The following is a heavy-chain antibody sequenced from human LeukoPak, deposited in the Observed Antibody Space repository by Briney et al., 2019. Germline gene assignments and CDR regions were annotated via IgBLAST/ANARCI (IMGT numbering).Heavy chain of an antibody. Sequence: PGGSLRLSCAASGFTFSTYGMSWVRQAPGKGLEWVSTISDDVTTTYYTDSVKGRFTISRDNSENMLYLQLNTLRAEDTAIYYCARGGVPEATSGWFDPWGQGTLVTASS. V-gene: IGHV3-23*01. J-gene: IGHJ5*02. CDR3: ARGGVPEATSGWFDP. CDR1: GFTFSTYG. D-gene: IGHD6-25*01. CDR2: ISDDVTTT.